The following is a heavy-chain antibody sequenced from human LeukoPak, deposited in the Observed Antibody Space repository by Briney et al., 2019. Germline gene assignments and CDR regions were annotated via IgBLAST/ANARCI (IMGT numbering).Heavy chain of an antibody. Sequence: ASVTVSCTASGYTFTSYGIRWVRQAPGQGLEWMGWISAYNGNTNYAQKLQGRVTMTTDTSTSTAYMELRSLRSDDTAVYYCARGTGTRTAAGTFRFDYWGQGTLVTVSS. J-gene: IGHJ4*02. CDR1: GYTFTSYG. CDR3: ARGTGTRTAAGTFRFDY. V-gene: IGHV1-18*01. D-gene: IGHD6-13*01. CDR2: ISAYNGNT.